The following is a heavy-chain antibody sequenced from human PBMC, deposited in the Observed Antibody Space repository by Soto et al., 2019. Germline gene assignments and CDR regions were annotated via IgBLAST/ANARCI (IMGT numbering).Heavy chain of an antibody. J-gene: IGHJ4*02. D-gene: IGHD1-20*01. CDR3: AKDLPVTGTVTPFDY. Sequence: PGGSLRLSCAASGFTFSIYGMHWVRQAPGKGLEWVAVISYDGSNKYYADSVKGRFTISRDNSKNTLYLQMNSLRAEDTAVYYCAKDLPVTGTVTPFDYWGQATLVTVSS. CDR2: ISYDGSNK. CDR1: GFTFSIYG. V-gene: IGHV3-30*18.